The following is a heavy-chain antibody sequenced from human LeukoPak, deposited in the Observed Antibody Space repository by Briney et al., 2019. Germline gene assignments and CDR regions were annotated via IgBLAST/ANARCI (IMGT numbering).Heavy chain of an antibody. CDR1: GGSFSGYY. J-gene: IGHJ1*01. D-gene: IGHD2-21*02. V-gene: IGHV4-34*01. Sequence: SETLSLTCAVYGGSFSGYYWSWIRQPPGKGLEWIGEINHSGSTNYNPSLKSRVTISVDTSKNQFSLKLSSVTAADTAVYYCARASTLPYCGGDCSSKYFRHWGQGTLVTVSS. CDR3: ARASTLPYCGGDCSSKYFRH. CDR2: INHSGST.